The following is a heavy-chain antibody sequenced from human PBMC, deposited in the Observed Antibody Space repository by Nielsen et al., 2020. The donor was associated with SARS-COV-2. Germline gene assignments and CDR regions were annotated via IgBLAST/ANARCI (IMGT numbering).Heavy chain of an antibody. CDR1: GYTFSRYG. J-gene: IGHJ4*02. D-gene: IGHD1-26*01. Sequence: SVQVSCKASGYTFSRYGISWVRQAPGQGLEWMGWISAYNGNRNYVQKFQGRVTMTTDTSTNTAYMELKSLKSDDTAVYYCARGTGEDYWGQGTLVTVSS. CDR3: ARGTGEDY. V-gene: IGHV1-18*01. CDR2: ISAYNGNR.